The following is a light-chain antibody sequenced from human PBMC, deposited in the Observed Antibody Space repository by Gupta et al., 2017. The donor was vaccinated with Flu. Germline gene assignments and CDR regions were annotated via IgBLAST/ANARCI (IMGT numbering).Light chain of an antibody. J-gene: IGLJ3*02. Sequence: FMLTQPHSVSGSPGKTVTISCTRSSGSFASHFVQWYQQRPGSDPTTVIVYHNQRPSGVPDRVLCSVDYYYTSAPTXSXRLRTEXDAYYSCPYSASDSQVFGGGTKLTVL. V-gene: IGLV6-57*03. CDR1: SGSFASHF. CDR2: YHN. CDR3: PYSASDSQV.